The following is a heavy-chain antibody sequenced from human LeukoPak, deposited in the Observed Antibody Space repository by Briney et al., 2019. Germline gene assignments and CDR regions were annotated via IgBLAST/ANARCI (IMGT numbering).Heavy chain of an antibody. CDR2: ISSSGSTI. V-gene: IGHV3-11*01. Sequence: GGSLRLSCAASGFTFSDYYMSWIRQAPGKGLEWVSYISSSGSTIYYADSVKGRFTISRDNAKNSLYLQMNSLRASDTAIYCCARQAREHSSYYGAPFDFWGQGTMITVSS. D-gene: IGHD3-10*01. J-gene: IGHJ3*01. CDR1: GFTFSDYY. CDR3: ARQAREHSSYYGAPFDF.